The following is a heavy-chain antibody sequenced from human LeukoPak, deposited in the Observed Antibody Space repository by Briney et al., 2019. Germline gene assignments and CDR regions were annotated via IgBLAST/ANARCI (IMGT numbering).Heavy chain of an antibody. J-gene: IGHJ4*02. CDR2: ISANGRST. CDR1: VLTFSNYV. Sequence: PGGSLRLSCSASVLTFSNYVMSWVRQAPGKGLEWVSAISANGRSTYYADSVKGRFTVSRDNSKNTLYLQMNRLRAEDTAVYYCAKDLYSSSSDYWGQGTLVTVSS. CDR3: AKDLYSSSSDY. V-gene: IGHV3-23*01. D-gene: IGHD6-6*01.